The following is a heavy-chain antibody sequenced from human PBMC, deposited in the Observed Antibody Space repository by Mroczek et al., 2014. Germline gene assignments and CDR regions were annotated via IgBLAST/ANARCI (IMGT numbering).Heavy chain of an antibody. CDR3: ASRMTTVTFYDY. V-gene: IGHV4-34*01. J-gene: IGHJ4*02. D-gene: IGHD4-17*01. Sequence: QVQLQQWGAGLLKPSETLSLTCAVYGGSFSGYYWSWIRQPPGKGLEWIGEINHSGSTNYNPSLKSRVTISVDTSKNQFSLKLSSVTAADTAVYYCASRMTTVTFYDYWGQGTLVTVSS. CDR1: GGSFSGYY. CDR2: INHSGST.